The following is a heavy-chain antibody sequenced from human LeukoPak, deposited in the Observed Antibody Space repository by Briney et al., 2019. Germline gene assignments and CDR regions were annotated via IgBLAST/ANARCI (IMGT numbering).Heavy chain of an antibody. CDR3: AITTYYDILTGFRFDY. Sequence: GESLKISCQGSGYSFTSYWIGWVRQMPGKGLEWMGIIYPGDSDTRYSPSFQGQVTISADKSISTAYLQWSSLKASDTAMYYCAITTYYDILTGFRFDYWGQGTLVTVSS. V-gene: IGHV5-51*01. CDR1: GYSFTSYW. J-gene: IGHJ4*02. D-gene: IGHD3-9*01. CDR2: IYPGDSDT.